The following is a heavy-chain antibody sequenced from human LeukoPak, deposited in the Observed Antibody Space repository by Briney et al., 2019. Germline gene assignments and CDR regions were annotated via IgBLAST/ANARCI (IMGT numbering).Heavy chain of an antibody. V-gene: IGHV4-59*08. CDR3: ARVQSVAGFLNWFDP. CDR2: IYYSGST. D-gene: IGHD2-15*01. CDR1: GGSISSYY. Sequence: SETLSLTCTVSGGSISSYYWSWIRQPPGKGLEWIGYIYYSGSTSYNPSLKSRVTISVDTSKNQFSLKLSSVTAADTAVYYCARVQSVAGFLNWFDPWGQGTLVTVSS. J-gene: IGHJ5*02.